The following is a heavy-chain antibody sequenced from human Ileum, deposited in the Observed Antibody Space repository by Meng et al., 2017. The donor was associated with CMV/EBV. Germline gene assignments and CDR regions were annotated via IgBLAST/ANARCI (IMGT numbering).Heavy chain of an antibody. V-gene: IGHV2-5*02. D-gene: IGHD5-12*01. Sequence: QSNLKEAGPALVKSTQSLTLTCSFSGFSPSSRGEGGGWIRQPPGKALEWLAQIYRGDDKRYSPSLNSRLTIAKDTSKNEVVLTLTNMGPIDTGTYYCADCVGAYEPSRPDYWGQGTLVTVSS. J-gene: IGHJ4*02. CDR3: ADCVGAYEPSRPDY. CDR2: IYRGDDK. CDR1: GFSPSSRGEG.